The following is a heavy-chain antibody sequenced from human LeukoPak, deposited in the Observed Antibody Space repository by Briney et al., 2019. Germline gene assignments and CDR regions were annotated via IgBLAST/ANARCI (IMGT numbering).Heavy chain of an antibody. D-gene: IGHD3-22*01. Sequence: HPGGSLRLSCAASGFTSSSYWMSWVRQAPGKGLEWVANIKKDGSEKYYVDSVKGRFTISRDNAKNSLYLQMNSLRAEDTAVYYCAKGVYYDSSGYYLNYFDYWGQGTLVTVSS. V-gene: IGHV3-7*03. CDR2: IKKDGSEK. CDR3: AKGVYYDSSGYYLNYFDY. CDR1: GFTSSSYW. J-gene: IGHJ4*02.